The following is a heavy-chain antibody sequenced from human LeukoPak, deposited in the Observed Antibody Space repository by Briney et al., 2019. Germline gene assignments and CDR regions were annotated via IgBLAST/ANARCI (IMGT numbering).Heavy chain of an antibody. CDR1: GGSFSGYY. J-gene: IGHJ4*02. CDR2: INHSGST. D-gene: IGHD1-26*01. Sequence: SETLSLTCAVSGGSFSGYYWSWIRQPPGRGLEWIGEINHSGSTNYNPSLTSRVTISVDTSKNQFSLKLSSVTDADTAVYYCARVIAGTGSYFGDYWGQGTLVTVSS. V-gene: IGHV4-34*01. CDR3: ARVIAGTGSYFGDY.